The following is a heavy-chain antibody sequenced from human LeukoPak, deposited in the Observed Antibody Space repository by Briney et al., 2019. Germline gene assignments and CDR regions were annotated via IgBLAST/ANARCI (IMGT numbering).Heavy chain of an antibody. CDR3: VRAEGSSGSSEYFQH. CDR1: GFTFSSYW. CDR2: IKYDASEK. Sequence: GGSLRLSCAASGFTFSSYWMSWVRQTPGKGLEWVANIKYDASEKDYLDSVKGRFTISRDNAKNSLYLQMNSLRAEDTAVYYCVRAEGSSGSSEYFQHWGQGTLVTVSS. V-gene: IGHV3-7*01. D-gene: IGHD5-12*01. J-gene: IGHJ1*01.